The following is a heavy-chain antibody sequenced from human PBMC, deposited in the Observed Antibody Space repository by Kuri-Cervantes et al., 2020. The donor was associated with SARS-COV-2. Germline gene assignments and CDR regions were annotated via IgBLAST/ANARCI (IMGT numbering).Heavy chain of an antibody. CDR2: IYDDGTT. CDR3: ATGIDYGSTLLDF. Sequence: ESLKISCTVSGTSLRGGPNSWNWIRQSPGKGLEWIGYIYDDGTTSYKPSLRSRLTISLDTSKNQFSLKLISVIPADSAVYFCATGIDYGSTLLDFWGQGTRVTVSS. D-gene: IGHD3-16*01. CDR1: GTSLRGGPNS. V-gene: IGHV4-61*01. J-gene: IGHJ4*02.